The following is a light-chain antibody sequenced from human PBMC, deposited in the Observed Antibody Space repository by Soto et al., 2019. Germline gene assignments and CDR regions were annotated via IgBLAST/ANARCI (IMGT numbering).Light chain of an antibody. V-gene: IGKV1-5*01. Sequence: DIQMTQSPSTLSASVGDRVTITCRASQSISSWLAWYQQKQGKAPKLLIYDASSLESGVPSRFSGSGSGTEFTLTISSLQPEDFATYYCQQSYSTPLTFGGGTKVDIK. CDR1: QSISSW. CDR2: DAS. J-gene: IGKJ4*01. CDR3: QQSYSTPLT.